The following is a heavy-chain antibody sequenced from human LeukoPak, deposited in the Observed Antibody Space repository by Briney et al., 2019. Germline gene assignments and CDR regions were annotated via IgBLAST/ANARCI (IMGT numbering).Heavy chain of an antibody. J-gene: IGHJ4*02. CDR1: GFTFSSYE. V-gene: IGHV3-48*03. D-gene: IGHD1-14*01. CDR3: AREPVLDY. Sequence: GGSLRLSCAASGFTFSSYEMNWVRQAPGKGLEWISYIGSSGSTIYYADSVKGRFTISRDNAKNSLYLQMNSLRAEDTAVYYCAREPVLDYWGQGTLVTVSS. CDR2: IGSSGSTI.